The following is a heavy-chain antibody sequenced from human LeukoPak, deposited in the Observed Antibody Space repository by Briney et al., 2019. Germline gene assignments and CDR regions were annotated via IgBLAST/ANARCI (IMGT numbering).Heavy chain of an antibody. CDR2: ISSSGNAI. J-gene: IGHJ4*02. D-gene: IGHD3-22*01. CDR3: ARGGGRGDYNERYYFDY. CDR1: GFTFSSYS. V-gene: IGHV3-48*04. Sequence: GGSLRLSCAASGFTFSSYSMNWARQAPGKGLEWLSYISSSGNAIFYSDSVKGRFTISRDNAKNSLHLQMNSLRAEGTAVYYCARGGGRGDYNERYYFDYWGQGTLVTVSS.